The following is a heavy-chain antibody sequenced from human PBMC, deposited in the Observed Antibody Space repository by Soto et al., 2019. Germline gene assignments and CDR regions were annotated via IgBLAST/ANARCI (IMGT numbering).Heavy chain of an antibody. J-gene: IGHJ4*02. CDR1: GFTFSSYA. CDR3: AKDRSRNDY. CDR2: IXGXGXSX. Sequence: GGSLRLSCAASGFTFSSYAMIWVRQAPGKGLXWXXXIXGXGXSXXXXDSVKGRFTISRDNSKNTLYLQMNSLRAEDTAVYYCAKDRSRNDYWGQGTLVTVSS. V-gene: IGHV3-23*01.